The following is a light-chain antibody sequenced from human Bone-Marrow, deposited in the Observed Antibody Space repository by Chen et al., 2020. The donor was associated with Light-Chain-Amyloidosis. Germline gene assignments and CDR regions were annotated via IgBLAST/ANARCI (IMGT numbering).Light chain of an antibody. CDR2: YDD. J-gene: IGLJ3*02. CDR3: AAWYDSLSGWV. Sequence: QSVLTQPPSVSEAPRQRVTISCSGSSSNIGNNAVNWYQQLPGKAPKLLIYYDDLLPSGVSDRCSGSKSGTSASPAISGLQAEDEADDYCAAWYDSLSGWVFGGGTKLTVL. V-gene: IGLV1-36*01. CDR1: SSNIGNNA.